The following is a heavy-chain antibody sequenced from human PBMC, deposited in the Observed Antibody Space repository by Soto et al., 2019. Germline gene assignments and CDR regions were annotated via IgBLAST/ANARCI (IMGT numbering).Heavy chain of an antibody. J-gene: IGHJ1*01. V-gene: IGHV1-3*01. Sequence: ASVKVSCKASGYTFTSYAMHWVRQAPGQRLEWMGWINAGNGNTKYSQKFQGRVTITRDTSASTAYMELSSLRSEDTAVYYCARELGWGYCSGGSCFEYFQHWGQGTLVTVSS. CDR3: ARELGWGYCSGGSCFEYFQH. CDR1: GYTFTSYA. D-gene: IGHD2-15*01. CDR2: INAGNGNT.